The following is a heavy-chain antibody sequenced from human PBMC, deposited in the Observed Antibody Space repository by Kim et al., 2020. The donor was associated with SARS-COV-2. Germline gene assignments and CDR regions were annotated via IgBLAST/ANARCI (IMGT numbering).Heavy chain of an antibody. J-gene: IGHJ4*02. V-gene: IGHV4-59*13. CDR3: ARGPRTYYYDSSGYYYPYYFDY. CDR1: GGSISSYY. CDR2: IYYSGST. Sequence: SETLSLTCTVSGGSISSYYWSWIRQPPGKGLEWIGYIYYSGSTNYNPSLKSRVTISVDTSKNQFSLKLSSVTAADTAVYYCARGPRTYYYDSSGYYYPYYFDYWGQGTLVTVSS. D-gene: IGHD3-22*01.